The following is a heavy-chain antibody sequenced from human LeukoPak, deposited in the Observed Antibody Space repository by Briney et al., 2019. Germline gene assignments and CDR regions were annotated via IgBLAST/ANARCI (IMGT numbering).Heavy chain of an antibody. V-gene: IGHV4-61*01. CDR2: MYYSGST. Sequence: SETLSLTCTVSGYSISSSYYWSWIRQPPGKGLEWIGYMYYSGSTNYNPSLKSRVTISVDTSKSQFSLKLSSVTAEDTAVYYCARVIGYRKVVRGFGSYYMDDWGKGTTVTVSS. D-gene: IGHD3-10*01. CDR3: ARVIGYRKVVRGFGSYYMDD. J-gene: IGHJ6*03. CDR1: GYSISSSYY.